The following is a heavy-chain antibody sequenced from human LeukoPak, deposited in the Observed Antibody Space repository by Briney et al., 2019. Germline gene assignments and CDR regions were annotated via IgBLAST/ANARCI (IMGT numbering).Heavy chain of an antibody. Sequence: ASVKLSCNASGYTFTGYYMHWVRPAPGQGLEWMGWINPNSGGTNYAQKFQGRVTMTRDTSISTAYMELSRLRSDDTAVYYCARNPYVHYYYYMDVWGKGTTVTVYS. V-gene: IGHV1-2*02. J-gene: IGHJ6*03. CDR3: ARNPYVHYYYYMDV. CDR2: INPNSGGT. D-gene: IGHD3-16*01. CDR1: GYTFTGYY.